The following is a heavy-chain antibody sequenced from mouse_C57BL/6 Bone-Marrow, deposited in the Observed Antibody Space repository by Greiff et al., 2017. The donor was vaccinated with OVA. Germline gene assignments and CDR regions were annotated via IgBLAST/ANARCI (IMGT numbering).Heavy chain of an antibody. V-gene: IGHV7-3*01. CDR1: GFTFTDYY. CDR2: IRNKANGYTT. J-gene: IGHJ2*01. CDR3: ARYPYDGYYTWYFDY. D-gene: IGHD2-3*01. Sequence: EVQGVESGGGLVQPGGSLSLSCAASGFTFTDYYMSWVRQPPGKALEWLGFIRNKANGYTTEYSASVKGRFTISRDNSQSILYLQMNALRAEDSATYYCARYPYDGYYTWYFDYWGQGTTLTVSS.